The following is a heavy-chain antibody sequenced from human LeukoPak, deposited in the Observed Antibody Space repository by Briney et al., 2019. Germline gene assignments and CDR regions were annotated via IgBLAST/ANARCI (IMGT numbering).Heavy chain of an antibody. J-gene: IGHJ4*02. Sequence: GASVKVSCKASGYTFTTHDINWVRQATGQGLEWLGWMSPNSGDTGYAQKFQGRVPMTSDSSISTAYMELSSLRSEDTAIYYCVRTPPNWGFDYWGQGTLVTVSS. D-gene: IGHD7-27*01. CDR1: GYTFTTHD. CDR2: MSPNSGDT. CDR3: VRTPPNWGFDY. V-gene: IGHV1-8*01.